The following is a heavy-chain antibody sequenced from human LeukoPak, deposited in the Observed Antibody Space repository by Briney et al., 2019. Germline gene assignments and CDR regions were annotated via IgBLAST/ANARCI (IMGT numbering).Heavy chain of an antibody. J-gene: IGHJ5*02. CDR2: ISGSGGST. CDR1: GFTFSTYG. D-gene: IGHD6-13*01. CDR3: ARGDKQLVFNRNKGGFDP. V-gene: IGHV3-23*01. Sequence: GGSLRLSCAASGFTFSTYGTTWVRQAPGKGLEWVSAISGSGGSTYYADSVKGRFTISRDNSKNTLYLQMNSLRAEDTAVYYCARGDKQLVFNRNKGGFDPWGQGTLVTVSS.